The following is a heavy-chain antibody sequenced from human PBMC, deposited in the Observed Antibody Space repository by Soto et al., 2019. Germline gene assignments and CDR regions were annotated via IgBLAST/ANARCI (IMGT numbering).Heavy chain of an antibody. CDR2: INNSGGGT. CDR1: GFTFSSYA. Sequence: EVQLLESGGGLVQPGGSLRLSCAASGFTFSSYAMSWVRQAPGKGLEWVSAINNSGGGTYYADSVKGRFTISRDNSKNTLYLQMNSLRAEDTAVYYCAKDLSMHFDCWGQGTLLTVSS. D-gene: IGHD2-8*01. J-gene: IGHJ4*02. CDR3: AKDLSMHFDC. V-gene: IGHV3-23*01.